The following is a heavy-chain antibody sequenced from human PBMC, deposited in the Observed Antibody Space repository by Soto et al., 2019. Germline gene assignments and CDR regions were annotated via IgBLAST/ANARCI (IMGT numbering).Heavy chain of an antibody. Sequence: GGSLRLSCAVSGFTFSNYSINWVRQAPGKGLEWLSYISNNSSVKYYADSVKGRFTISRDNSKNVLYLQMNSLRAEDTAVYYCARDLGAFNYGSAYFDYWGQGTPVTVSS. D-gene: IGHD3-10*01. CDR1: GFTFSNYS. J-gene: IGHJ4*02. CDR3: ARDLGAFNYGSAYFDY. V-gene: IGHV3-48*01. CDR2: ISNNSSVK.